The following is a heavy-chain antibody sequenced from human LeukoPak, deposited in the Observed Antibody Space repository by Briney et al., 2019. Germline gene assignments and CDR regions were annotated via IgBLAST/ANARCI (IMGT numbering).Heavy chain of an antibody. J-gene: IGHJ3*02. V-gene: IGHV3-23*01. CDR3: ASRTWTGPGYYAFDI. Sequence: GGFLRLSCAASGFTFANHAVSWVRQAPGKGLEWVSAEGSAGGTYYADSVKGRFTISRDYSENTLSLQMNSLRVDDTAVYYCASRTWTGPGYYAFDIWGQGTMVTVSS. D-gene: IGHD3/OR15-3a*01. CDR1: GFTFANHA. CDR2: EGSAGGT.